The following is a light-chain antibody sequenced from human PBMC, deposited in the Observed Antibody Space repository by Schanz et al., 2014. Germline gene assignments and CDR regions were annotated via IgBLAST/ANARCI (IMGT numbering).Light chain of an antibody. CDR2: DVS. CDR1: SSDVGGYNY. CDR3: SSYGGSNFVV. Sequence: QSALTQPASVSGSPGQSITISCTGTSSDVGGYNYVSWYQQHPGKAPKLMIHDVSNRPSGVSNRFSGSKSGNTASLTISGLQAEDEADYYCSSYGGSNFVVFGGGTKLTVL. V-gene: IGLV2-14*01. J-gene: IGLJ2*01.